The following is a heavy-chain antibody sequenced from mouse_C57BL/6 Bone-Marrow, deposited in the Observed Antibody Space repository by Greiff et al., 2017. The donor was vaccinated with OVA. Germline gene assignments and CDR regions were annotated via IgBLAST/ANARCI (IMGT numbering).Heavy chain of an antibody. Sequence: EVKLMESGGGLVKPGGSLKLSCAASGFTFSSSAMSWVRQTPEKRLEWVATISDGGSYTYYPDNVKGRFTISRDNAKNNLYLQMSHLKAEDTAMYYCARDHDYDLSMDYWGQGTSVTVSS. CDR3: ARDHDYDLSMDY. CDR2: ISDGGSYT. D-gene: IGHD2-4*01. V-gene: IGHV5-4*01. CDR1: GFTFSSSA. J-gene: IGHJ4*01.